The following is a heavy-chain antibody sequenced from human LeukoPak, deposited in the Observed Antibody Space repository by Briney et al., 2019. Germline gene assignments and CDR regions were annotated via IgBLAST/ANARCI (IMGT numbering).Heavy chain of an antibody. D-gene: IGHD5-24*01. Sequence: PSETLSLTCTVSGGSMSSYYWSWIRQPPGKGLEWIGYIYYSGSAKYNPSLKSRVTISVDTSKNQFSLKLSSVTAADTAVYYCARGARAGYNLEPFDYWGQGTLVTVSS. CDR2: IYYSGSA. J-gene: IGHJ4*02. V-gene: IGHV4-59*08. CDR3: ARGARAGYNLEPFDY. CDR1: GGSMSSYY.